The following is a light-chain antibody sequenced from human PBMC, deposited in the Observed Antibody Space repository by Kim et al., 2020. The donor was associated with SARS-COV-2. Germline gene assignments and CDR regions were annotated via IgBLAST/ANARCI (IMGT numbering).Light chain of an antibody. CDR3: CSYAGRSSFV. CDR1: RNDVGTYYL. CDR2: EID. Sequence: QSVLTQPASVSGSPGQSITISCTGTRNDVGTYYLVSWFQQHPGKAPNLLIYEIDKRPSGVSDRFSGSKSGNTASLTISGLQTEDEADYHCCSYAGRSSFVCGTGTKVTVL. V-gene: IGLV2-23*02. J-gene: IGLJ1*01.